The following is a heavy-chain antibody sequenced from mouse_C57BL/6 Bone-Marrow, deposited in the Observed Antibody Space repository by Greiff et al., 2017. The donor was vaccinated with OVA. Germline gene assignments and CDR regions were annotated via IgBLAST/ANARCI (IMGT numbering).Heavy chain of an antibody. D-gene: IGHD1-1*01. CDR2: LYPGDGDT. J-gene: IGHJ3*01. V-gene: IGHV1-82*01. CDR1: GYAFSSSW. Sequence: QVQLQQSGPELVKPGASVKISCKASGYAFSSSWMNWVKQRPGKGLEWIGRLYPGDGDTNYNGKFKGKATLTADKSSSTAYMQLSSLTSEDSAVCFCARAGYYYGSTWFAYWGQGTLVTVSA. CDR3: ARAGYYYGSTWFAY.